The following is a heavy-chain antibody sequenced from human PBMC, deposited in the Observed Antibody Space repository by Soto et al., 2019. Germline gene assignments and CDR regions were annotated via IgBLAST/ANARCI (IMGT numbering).Heavy chain of an antibody. D-gene: IGHD3-22*01. V-gene: IGHV3-23*01. CDR3: AKDRENYYDSSGYFPFDQ. J-gene: IGHJ4*02. CDR1: GFTFRKYA. CDR2: ISGSGGNT. Sequence: PGGSLRLSCAASGFTFRKYAMTWVRQAPGRGLEWVSTISGSGGNTYYADSVKGRFTISRDNSKNTLYLQMNSLRAEDTAVYYCAKDRENYYDSSGYFPFDQWGQGTLVTVSP.